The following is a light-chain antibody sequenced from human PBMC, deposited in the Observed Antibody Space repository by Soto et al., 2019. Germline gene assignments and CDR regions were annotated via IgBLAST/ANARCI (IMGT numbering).Light chain of an antibody. CDR1: QSVRNDY. V-gene: IGKV3-20*01. Sequence: EIVLTQSPDTLSLSPGERATLSCRASQSVRNDYLAWYQQKPGQPPRLLIYGASTRATGIPDRFSGSGSGTDFTLTISRLEPEDFAVYYCQQYGSLPRTFGQGTKVEIK. CDR2: GAS. CDR3: QQYGSLPRT. J-gene: IGKJ1*01.